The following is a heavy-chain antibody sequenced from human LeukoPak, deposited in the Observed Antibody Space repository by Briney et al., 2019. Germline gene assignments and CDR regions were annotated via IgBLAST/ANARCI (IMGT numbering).Heavy chain of an antibody. CDR1: GYTFSSYG. D-gene: IGHD5-18*01. CDR3: AREPPVTVEIQLSDY. J-gene: IGHJ4*02. Sequence: GASVKVSCKASGYTFSSYGITWVRQAPGQGLEWMGWISAYNGNTNYAQKLQGRVTMTTDTSTSTAYMELRSLRSDDTAVYYCAREPPVTVEIQLSDYWGQGTLVTVSS. V-gene: IGHV1-18*01. CDR2: ISAYNGNT.